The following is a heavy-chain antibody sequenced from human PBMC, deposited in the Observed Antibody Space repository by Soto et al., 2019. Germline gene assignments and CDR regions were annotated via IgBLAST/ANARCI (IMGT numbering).Heavy chain of an antibody. D-gene: IGHD6-13*01. CDR3: ARGRQQLAQFDY. V-gene: IGHV4-31*03. Sequence: QVQLQESGPGLMKPSQTLSLTCTVSGGSISSGGYYWNWIRQHPGKGLEWIAYIYYSGSTSYNTSLKSRLTILVDTSKNQFSLKLNSVTAADTAGYYCARGRQQLAQFDYWGQGTLVTVSS. J-gene: IGHJ4*02. CDR1: GGSISSGGYY. CDR2: IYYSGST.